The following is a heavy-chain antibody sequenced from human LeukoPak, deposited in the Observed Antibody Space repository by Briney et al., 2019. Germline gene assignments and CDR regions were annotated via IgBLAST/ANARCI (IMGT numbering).Heavy chain of an antibody. V-gene: IGHV3-21*04. J-gene: IGHJ6*02. Sequence: GGSLRVSCIASGFTFSLYNMDWVRQAPGKGLEWISSISSRSNYKYYADSVRGRFTISRDNAKNSLYPQMNSLRAADTAVYYCAKGRIAVARYYGMDVWGQGTTVTVFS. CDR1: GFTFSLYN. CDR3: AKGRIAVARYYGMDV. CDR2: ISSRSNYK. D-gene: IGHD6-19*01.